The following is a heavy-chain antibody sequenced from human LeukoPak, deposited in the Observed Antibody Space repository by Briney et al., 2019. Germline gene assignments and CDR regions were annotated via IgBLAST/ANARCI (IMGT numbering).Heavy chain of an antibody. D-gene: IGHD6-13*01. J-gene: IGHJ6*03. CDR3: ARGSIAAAGYMDV. CDR2: IYYGGST. CDR1: GGSISSYY. V-gene: IGHV4-59*01. Sequence: SETLSLTCTVSGGSISSYYWSWIRQPPGKGLEWIGYIYYGGSTNYNPSLKSRVTISVDTSKNQFSLKLSSVTAADTAVYYCARGSIAAAGYMDVWGKGTTVTVSS.